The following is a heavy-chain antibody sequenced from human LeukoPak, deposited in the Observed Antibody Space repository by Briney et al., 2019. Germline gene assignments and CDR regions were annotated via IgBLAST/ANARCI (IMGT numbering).Heavy chain of an antibody. V-gene: IGHV1-2*02. Sequence: ASVKVSCKASGYTFTDHYMHWVRQAPGQGLEWMGFINPKTGATRYAQKFQGGITVTRDTSVNTAYMELSGLGPDDTAMYYCVRVAYCGANCYYYVDSWGQGTLVTVSS. CDR3: VRVAYCGANCYYYVDS. J-gene: IGHJ4*02. CDR2: INPKTGAT. D-gene: IGHD2-21*02. CDR1: GYTFTDHY.